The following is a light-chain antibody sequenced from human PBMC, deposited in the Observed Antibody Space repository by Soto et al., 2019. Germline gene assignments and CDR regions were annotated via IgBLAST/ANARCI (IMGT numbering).Light chain of an antibody. CDR2: GAS. V-gene: IGKV3-20*01. CDR1: QSVSSNY. J-gene: IGKJ3*01. Sequence: EIVLTQSPGTLSVSPGERVTLSCRASQSVSSNYLAWYQQRPGQAPRLLIFGASYRATGITDRFSGSGSGTDFTLTISRLEPEDFAVYYCQQYSSSPPEFTFGPGTKVDSK. CDR3: QQYSSSPPEFT.